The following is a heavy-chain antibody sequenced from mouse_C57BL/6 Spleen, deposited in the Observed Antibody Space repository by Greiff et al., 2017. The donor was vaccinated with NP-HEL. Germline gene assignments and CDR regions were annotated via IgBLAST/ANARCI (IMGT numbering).Heavy chain of an antibody. D-gene: IGHD2-5*01. J-gene: IGHJ3*01. CDR2: IYTRDGRT. CDR1: GYTFTDHT. V-gene: IGHV1-78*01. CDR3: ARGDYSNRFAY. Sequence: VQLQQSDAELVTPGASVKISCKVSGYTFTDHTIHWMKQRPEQGLEWIGYIYTRDGRTKYTEKFTGKATLTADKSSITAYMQLNSLTSEDSAVYFCARGDYSNRFAYWGQGTLVTVSA.